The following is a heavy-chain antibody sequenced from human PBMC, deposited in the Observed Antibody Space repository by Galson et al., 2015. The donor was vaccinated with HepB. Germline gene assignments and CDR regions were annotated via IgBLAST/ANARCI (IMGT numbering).Heavy chain of an antibody. J-gene: IGHJ3*02. V-gene: IGHV3-30*04. CDR2: ISYDGSNK. Sequence: SLRLSCAASGFTFSSYAMHWVRQAPGKGLEWVAVISYDGSNKYYADSVKGRFTISRDNSKNTLYLQMNSLRAEDTAVYYCARDGGNDAFDIWGQGTMVTVSS. CDR3: ARDGGNDAFDI. CDR1: GFTFSSYA. D-gene: IGHD3-16*01.